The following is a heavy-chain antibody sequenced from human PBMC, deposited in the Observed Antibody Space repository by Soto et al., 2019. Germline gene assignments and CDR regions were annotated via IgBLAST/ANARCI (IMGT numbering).Heavy chain of an antibody. Sequence: SVKVSCKASGGTFSSYAISWVRQAPGQGLEWMGGIIHIFGTANYAQKFQGRVTSTADKSTSTAYMELSSLRPEDMAVYYCASKHPYHYGVDVWGQGTTVTVSS. J-gene: IGHJ6*02. V-gene: IGHV1-69*06. CDR1: GGTFSSYA. CDR3: ASKHPYHYGVDV. CDR2: IIHIFGTA.